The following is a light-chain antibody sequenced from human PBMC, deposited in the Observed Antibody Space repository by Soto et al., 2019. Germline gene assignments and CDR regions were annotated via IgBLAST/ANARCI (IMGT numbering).Light chain of an antibody. Sequence: QSVLAQPASVSGYPGQSITICCTGTSSVVGAYNSVSWYQQHTHKAPQVIIYKGTQRPSGVSNRFSGSKSGNAASLTISGLQADDEADYFCSSSAPESTYVFGTGTKVTVL. CDR3: SSSAPESTYV. V-gene: IGLV2-23*01. CDR2: KGT. CDR1: SSVVGAYNS. J-gene: IGLJ1*01.